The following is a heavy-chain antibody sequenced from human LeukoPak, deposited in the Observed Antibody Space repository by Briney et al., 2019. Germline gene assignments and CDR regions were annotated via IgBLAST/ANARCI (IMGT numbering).Heavy chain of an antibody. D-gene: IGHD2-15*01. Sequence: PGGSLRLSCAASGFTFSSYWMHWVRQAPGKGLVWVSRINSDGSSTSYADSVKGRFTISRDNAKNTLYLQMNSLRAEDTAVYYCARANSYCSGGSCYFNWFDPWGQGTLVTVSS. CDR3: ARANSYCSGGSCYFNWFDP. V-gene: IGHV3-74*01. CDR1: GFTFSSYW. CDR2: INSDGSST. J-gene: IGHJ5*02.